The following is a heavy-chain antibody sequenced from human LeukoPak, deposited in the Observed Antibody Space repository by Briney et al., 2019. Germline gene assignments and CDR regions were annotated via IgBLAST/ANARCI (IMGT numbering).Heavy chain of an antibody. D-gene: IGHD6-19*01. V-gene: IGHV1-69*13. CDR3: ARDSVGSGWSQDYYGMDV. Sequence: SVKVSCKASGYTFTSYYMHWVRQAPGQGLEWMGGIIPIFGTANYAQKFQGRVTITADESTSTAYMELSSLRSEDTAVYYCARDSVGSGWSQDYYGMDVWGQGTTVTVSS. J-gene: IGHJ6*02. CDR2: IIPIFGTA. CDR1: GYTFTSYY.